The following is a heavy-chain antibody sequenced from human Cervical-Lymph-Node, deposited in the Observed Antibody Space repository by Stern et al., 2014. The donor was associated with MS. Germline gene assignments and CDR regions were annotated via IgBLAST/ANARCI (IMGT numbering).Heavy chain of an antibody. CDR2: IMTIWGTS. Sequence: QVQLVESGAEVKKPGSSVKVSCQASGGTLISYPISWVRQAPGQGLEWLGGIMTIWGTSNYANKFQGRVTITADESTTTIYMELRSLKSEDTAVYYCARHLGSHESGWFDPWGQGTLVTVSS. J-gene: IGHJ5*02. CDR1: GGTLISYP. D-gene: IGHD1-26*01. CDR3: ARHLGSHESGWFDP. V-gene: IGHV1-69*01.